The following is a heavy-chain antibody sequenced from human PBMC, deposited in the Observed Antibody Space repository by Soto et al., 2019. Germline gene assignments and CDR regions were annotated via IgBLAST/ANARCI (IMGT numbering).Heavy chain of an antibody. CDR2: ISIYNGNT. CDR3: ARAPGSSSRPLVFDY. CDR1: GDTFTSNG. D-gene: IGHD6-6*01. Sequence: ASVKVSCKASGDTFTSNGISWVRQAPGQGLEWLAWISIYNGNTQYAQKVQGRVTMTTDTSTNTAYMELRSLRSDDTAVYYCARAPGSSSRPLVFDYWGQGTLVTVST. V-gene: IGHV1-18*04. J-gene: IGHJ4*02.